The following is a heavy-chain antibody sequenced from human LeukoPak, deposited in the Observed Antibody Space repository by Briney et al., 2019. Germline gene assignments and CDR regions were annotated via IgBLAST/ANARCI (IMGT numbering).Heavy chain of an antibody. V-gene: IGHV4-39*07. J-gene: IGHJ4*02. CDR1: GGSISSSSYY. Sequence: SETLSLTCTVSGGSISSSSYYWGWLRQPPGKGLEWIGSIYYSGSTYYNPSLKSRVTISVDTSKNQFSLKLSSVTAADTAVYYCARVGSSSWELFDYWGQGTLVTVSS. CDR2: IYYSGST. CDR3: ARVGSSSWELFDY. D-gene: IGHD6-13*01.